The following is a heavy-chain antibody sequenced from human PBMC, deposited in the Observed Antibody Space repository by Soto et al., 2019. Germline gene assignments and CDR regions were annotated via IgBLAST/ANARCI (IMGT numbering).Heavy chain of an antibody. CDR1: GGTFSSYA. CDR2: IIPIFGTA. J-gene: IGHJ6*02. CDR3: ARDGRTADHYYYGMDV. V-gene: IGHV1-69*13. Sequence: ASVQVSCKASGGTFSSYAISWVRQAPGQGLEWMGGIIPIFGTANYAQKFQGRVTITADESTSTAYMELSSLRSEDTAVYYCARDGRTADHYYYGMDVWGQGTTVTVSS. D-gene: IGHD1-26*01.